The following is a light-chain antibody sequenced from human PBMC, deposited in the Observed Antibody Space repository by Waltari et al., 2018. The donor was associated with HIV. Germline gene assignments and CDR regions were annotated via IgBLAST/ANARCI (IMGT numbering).Light chain of an antibody. CDR2: WAS. CDR3: QQYYTTPYT. J-gene: IGKJ2*01. V-gene: IGKV4-1*01. Sequence: DIVMTQSPGSVAVSLGERATINCKSSQSIFYSTNNKNYLAWYQQKAGQPPKLLIYWASTRESGVPERFSGSGSGTNFTLTIASLQAEDVALYYCQQYYTTPYTFGQGTTLDIK. CDR1: QSIFYSTNNKNY.